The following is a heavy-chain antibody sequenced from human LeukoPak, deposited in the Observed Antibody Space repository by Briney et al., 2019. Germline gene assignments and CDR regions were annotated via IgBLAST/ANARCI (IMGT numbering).Heavy chain of an antibody. V-gene: IGHV3-48*03. CDR3: TAATFGAVVPLDY. D-gene: IGHD3-16*01. Sequence: QPGGSLRLSCEASGFSLSSYEMNWVRQAPGKGLEWVSYISSSGSTIYYADSVKGRFTISRDNAKNSLYLHMNSLKDEDTALYFCTAATFGAVVPLDYWGQGTLVSVSS. CDR2: ISSSGSTI. J-gene: IGHJ4*02. CDR1: GFSLSSYE.